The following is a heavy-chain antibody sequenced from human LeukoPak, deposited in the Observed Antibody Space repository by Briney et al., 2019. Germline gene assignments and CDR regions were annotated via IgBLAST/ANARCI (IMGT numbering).Heavy chain of an antibody. D-gene: IGHD4-11*01. CDR1: AFTFSSFA. J-gene: IGHJ6*02. Sequence: GGSLRLSCAASAFTFSSFAMTWVRQAPGKGLEWVSAISGGGDRTYYADSVKGRFTISRDNSKSTLYLQMNSLRGEDTAVYFCAKGGRGQYYGIDVWGQGTTVSVSS. CDR2: ISGGGDRT. V-gene: IGHV3-23*01. CDR3: AKGGRGQYYGIDV.